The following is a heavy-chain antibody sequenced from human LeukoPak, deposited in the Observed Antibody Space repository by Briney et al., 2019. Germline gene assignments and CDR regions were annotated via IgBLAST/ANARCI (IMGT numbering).Heavy chain of an antibody. J-gene: IGHJ6*03. D-gene: IGHD5-18*01. CDR2: IWYGGSNK. CDR1: GFTFSSYG. V-gene: IGHV3-30*02. CDR3: AKGSLYSHYRDV. Sequence: GGSLRLSCAASGFTFSSYGMHWVRQAPGKGLEWVAVIWYGGSNKYYADSVKGRFTISRDNSKNTLYLQMNSLRAEDTAVYYCAKGSLYSHYRDVGGKGTTVTVSS.